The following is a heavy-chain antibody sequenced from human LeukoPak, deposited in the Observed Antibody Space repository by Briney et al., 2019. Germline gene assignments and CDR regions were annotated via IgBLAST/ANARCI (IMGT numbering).Heavy chain of an antibody. J-gene: IGHJ4*02. CDR1: GYTFTSYD. Sequence: GASVKVSCKASGYTFTSYDINWVRQATGQGLEWMGWINPNSGGTNYAQKFQGRVTMTRDTSISTAYMELSRLRSDDTAVYYCARAGDYCDSSGYPYWGQGTLVTVSS. CDR2: INPNSGGT. D-gene: IGHD3-22*01. CDR3: ARAGDYCDSSGYPY. V-gene: IGHV1-2*02.